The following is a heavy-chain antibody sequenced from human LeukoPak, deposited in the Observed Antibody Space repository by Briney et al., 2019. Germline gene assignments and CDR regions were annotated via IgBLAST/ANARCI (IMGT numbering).Heavy chain of an antibody. D-gene: IGHD6-19*01. V-gene: IGHV3-33*01. J-gene: IGHJ3*02. CDR1: GFTFSSYG. CDR2: IWYDGSNK. Sequence: GGSLRLSCAASGFTFSSYGMHGVRQAPGKGLEGVAGIWYDGSNKYYADSVKGRFTISRGNSKNTLYLQMNSLRAEDTAVYYCPREEESRGWYRGYDAFDIWGQGTMVTVSS. CDR3: PREEESRGWYRGYDAFDI.